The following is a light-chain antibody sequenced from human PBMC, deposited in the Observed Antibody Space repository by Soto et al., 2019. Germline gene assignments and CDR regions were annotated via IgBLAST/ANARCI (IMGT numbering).Light chain of an antibody. CDR3: CSYAGSYTWV. V-gene: IGLV2-11*01. CDR1: SSDVGGYNY. CDR2: DVT. J-gene: IGLJ3*02. Sequence: QSALTQPHSVSGSPGQSVTISCTGTSSDVGGYNYVSWYQQHPGNAPKLMIYDVTKRPSGVPDRFSGSKSGSTASLTISGLQAEDEADYYCCSYAGSYTWVFGGGTKLTVL.